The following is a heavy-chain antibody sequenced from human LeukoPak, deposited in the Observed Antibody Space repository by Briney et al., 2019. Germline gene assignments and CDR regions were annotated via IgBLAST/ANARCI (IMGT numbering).Heavy chain of an antibody. CDR3: ARDEKKYCSGGSCPAYFDY. CDR2: ISGGYNGDS. Sequence: ASVKVSCKTSGYNFRHYGISLVRQAPGQGLEWMAWISGGYNGDSNYALKLRGRLTMTTDTSTSTAYMELRSLRSDDTAVYYCARDEKKYCSGGSCPAYFDYWGQGTLVTVSS. J-gene: IGHJ4*02. CDR1: GYNFRHYG. D-gene: IGHD2-15*01. V-gene: IGHV1-18*01.